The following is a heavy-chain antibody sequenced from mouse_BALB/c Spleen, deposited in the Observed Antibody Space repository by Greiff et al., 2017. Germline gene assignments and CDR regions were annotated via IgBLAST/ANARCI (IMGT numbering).Heavy chain of an antibody. CDR3: ARGLRGRAYAMDY. D-gene: IGHD2-4*01. CDR1: GFTFSSYA. CDR2: ISSGGST. J-gene: IGHJ4*01. Sequence: DVKLVESGGGLVKPGGSLKLSCAASGFTFSSYAMSWVRQTPEKRLEWVASISSGGSTYYPDSVKGRFTISRDNARNILYLQMSSLRSEDTAMYYCARGLRGRAYAMDYWGQGTSVTVSS. V-gene: IGHV5-6-5*01.